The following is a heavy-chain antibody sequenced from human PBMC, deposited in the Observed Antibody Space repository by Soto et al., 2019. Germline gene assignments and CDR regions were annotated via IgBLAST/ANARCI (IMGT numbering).Heavy chain of an antibody. CDR3: AKSSGRWLQLISVDY. D-gene: IGHD5-12*01. Sequence: EVQLLESGGGLVQPGGSLRLSCAASGFTFSSYAMSWFRQAPGKGLEWVSAISGSGGSTYYADSVKGRFTISRDNSKNTLYLQMNSLRAEDTAVYYCAKSSGRWLQLISVDYWGQGTLVTVSS. J-gene: IGHJ4*02. V-gene: IGHV3-23*01. CDR1: GFTFSSYA. CDR2: ISGSGGST.